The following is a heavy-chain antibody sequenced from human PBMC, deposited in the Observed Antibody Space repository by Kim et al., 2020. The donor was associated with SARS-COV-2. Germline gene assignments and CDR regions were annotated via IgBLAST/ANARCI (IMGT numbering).Heavy chain of an antibody. D-gene: IGHD5-12*01. CDR2: IYYSGST. CDR3: ARSLRYSGYVSVPYVLFLRGYNGMDV. J-gene: IGHJ6*02. Sequence: SETLSLTCTVSGGSISSSSYYWGWIRQPPGKGLEWIGSIYYSGSTYYNPSLKSRVTISVDTSKNQFSLKLSSVTAADTAVYYCARSLRYSGYVSVPYVLFLRGYNGMDVWGQGTTVTVSS. V-gene: IGHV4-39*01. CDR1: GGSISSSSYY.